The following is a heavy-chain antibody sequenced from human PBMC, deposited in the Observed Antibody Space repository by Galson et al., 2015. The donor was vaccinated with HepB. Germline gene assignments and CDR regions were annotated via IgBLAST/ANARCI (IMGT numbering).Heavy chain of an antibody. Sequence: SLRLSCAASGFRFGLYGMDWVRRVPGKGLEWVAVISYDGTQKHYGDSVKGRFIISRDNSKNTLSLEMNSLRPEGTAIYYCAKGDKLGWSTHDAFHVWGPGTMVTVSS. CDR1: GFRFGLYG. J-gene: IGHJ3*01. CDR2: ISYDGTQK. D-gene: IGHD3/OR15-3a*01. V-gene: IGHV3-30*18. CDR3: AKGDKLGWSTHDAFHV.